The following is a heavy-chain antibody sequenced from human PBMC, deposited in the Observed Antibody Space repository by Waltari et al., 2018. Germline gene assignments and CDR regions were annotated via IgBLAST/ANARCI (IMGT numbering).Heavy chain of an antibody. J-gene: IGHJ4*02. D-gene: IGHD6-13*01. CDR3: ARGAEQQLVRGIDY. CDR2: INHSGST. CDR1: GGSFSGSY. V-gene: IGHV4-34*01. Sequence: QVQLQQWGAGLLKPSETLSLTCAVYGGSFSGSYWSWIRQPPGKGLEWIGEINHSGSTNYNPSLKSRVTISVDTSKNQFSLKLSSVTAADTAVYYCARGAEQQLVRGIDYWGQGTLVTVSS.